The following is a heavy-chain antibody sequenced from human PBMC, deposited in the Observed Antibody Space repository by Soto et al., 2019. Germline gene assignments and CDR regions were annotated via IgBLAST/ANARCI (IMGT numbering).Heavy chain of an antibody. CDR2: ILPIFGTA. V-gene: IGHV1-69*14. D-gene: IGHD2-21*02. Sequence: QVLLVQSGAEMKKPGSSVKVSCKASGGTFSTSSINWVRQAPGQRPEWMGNILPIFGTADYAQKFQGRVTITAEKSTNTAYMELRSLLSDDTAVYYCARGNDFGGNSDAFDIWGQGTVVTVSS. CDR3: ARGNDFGGNSDAFDI. CDR1: GGTFSTSS. J-gene: IGHJ3*02.